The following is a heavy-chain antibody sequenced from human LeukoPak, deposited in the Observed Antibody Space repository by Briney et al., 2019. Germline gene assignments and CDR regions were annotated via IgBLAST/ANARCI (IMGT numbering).Heavy chain of an antibody. D-gene: IGHD2-2*01. Sequence: ASVKVSRKASGYTFTGYYMHWVRQAPGQGLEWMGWINPNSGGTNYAQKFQGRVTMTRDTSISTAYMELSRLRSDDTAVYYCAREGIDIVVVPAAMAEYFQHWGQGTLVTVSS. CDR1: GYTFTGYY. V-gene: IGHV1-2*02. CDR2: INPNSGGT. J-gene: IGHJ1*01. CDR3: AREGIDIVVVPAAMAEYFQH.